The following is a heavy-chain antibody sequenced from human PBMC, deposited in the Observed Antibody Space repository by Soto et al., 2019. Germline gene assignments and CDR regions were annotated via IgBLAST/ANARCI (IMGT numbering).Heavy chain of an antibody. J-gene: IGHJ5*02. Sequence: QVQLQESGPGLVKRSGTLSLTCAVSGVSISSDDWWTWVRQTPGKGLERIGEIYHSGTTNYNPSLLSPVTIAVDKSKRQFSLRLDSVTAADTAVYYCARSDCYGVCRGKWLVPWGQGILVTVPS. CDR1: GVSISSDDW. D-gene: IGHD2-21*02. V-gene: IGHV4-4*02. CDR2: IYHSGTT. CDR3: ARSDCYGVCRGKWLVP.